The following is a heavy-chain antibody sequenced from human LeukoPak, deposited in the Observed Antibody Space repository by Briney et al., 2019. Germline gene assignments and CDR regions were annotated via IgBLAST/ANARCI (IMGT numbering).Heavy chain of an antibody. D-gene: IGHD2-2*01. J-gene: IGHJ6*03. Sequence: PSETLSLTCAVYGGSFSGYYWSWIRQPPGKGLEWIGEINHSGSTNYNPSLKSRVTISVDTSKNQFSLKLSSVTAADTAVYYCARGPSNIVVVPAAIRYYYYYMDVWGKGTTVTVSS. CDR3: ARGPSNIVVVPAAIRYYYYYMDV. CDR2: INHSGST. V-gene: IGHV4-34*01. CDR1: GGSFSGYY.